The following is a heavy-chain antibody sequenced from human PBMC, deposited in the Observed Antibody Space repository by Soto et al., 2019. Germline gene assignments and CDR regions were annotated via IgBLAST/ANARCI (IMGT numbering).Heavy chain of an antibody. CDR3: ARYQGPVEMATADPLDY. V-gene: IGHV1-46*01. Sequence: ASVKVSCKASGYTFTSYYMHWVRQAPGQGLGWMGIINPSGGSTSYAQKFQGRVTMTRDTSTSTVYMELSSLRSDDTAVYYCARYQGPVEMATADPLDYWGQGTLVTVSS. CDR2: INPSGGST. CDR1: GYTFTSYY. D-gene: IGHD5-12*01. J-gene: IGHJ4*02.